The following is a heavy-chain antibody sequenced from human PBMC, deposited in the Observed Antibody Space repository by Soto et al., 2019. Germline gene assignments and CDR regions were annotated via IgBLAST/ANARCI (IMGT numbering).Heavy chain of an antibody. V-gene: IGHV5-51*01. J-gene: IGHJ6*02. Sequence: EVQLVQSGAEVKEPGESLKISCQGSGYSFINYWIAWVRQVPGKGPEWVGIIYPRDSDTRYSPSFQGQVTISADKSIRTAYLQWSGLKASDTAIYYCARSVGATPSVQFYYYGFDIWGQGTTVTVSS. CDR2: IYPRDSDT. CDR3: ARSVGATPSVQFYYYGFDI. CDR1: GYSFINYW. D-gene: IGHD1-26*01.